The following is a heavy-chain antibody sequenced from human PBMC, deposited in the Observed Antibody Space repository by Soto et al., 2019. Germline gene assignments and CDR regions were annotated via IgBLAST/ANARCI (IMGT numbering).Heavy chain of an antibody. CDR1: GGTFSSYA. J-gene: IGHJ6*02. D-gene: IGHD6-6*01. CDR2: IIPIFGTA. Sequence: QVQLVQSGAEVKKPGSSVKVSCKASGGTFSSYAISWVRQAPGQGLEWMGGIIPIFGTANYAQKFQGRVTITADESTSTAYMELSSLRSEDTAVYYCARGGGSSSSAAAYYYYYGMDVWGQGTTVTVSS. CDR3: ARGGGSSSSAAAYYYYYGMDV. V-gene: IGHV1-69*01.